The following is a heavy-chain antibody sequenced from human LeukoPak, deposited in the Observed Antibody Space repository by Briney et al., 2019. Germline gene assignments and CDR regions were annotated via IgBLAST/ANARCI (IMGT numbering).Heavy chain of an antibody. Sequence: EASVKVSCKASGYTFTDYSIHWVRQAPGQGLEWMGWINPNSGGRKYAQKFQGRVTMTRDTSISTAYMELSGLGFDDTAVYYCARNGHISAWSYYYYYVDVWGIGTTVTVSS. CDR3: ARNGHISAWSYYYYYVDV. D-gene: IGHD6-19*01. CDR1: GYTFTDYS. CDR2: INPNSGGR. J-gene: IGHJ6*03. V-gene: IGHV1-2*02.